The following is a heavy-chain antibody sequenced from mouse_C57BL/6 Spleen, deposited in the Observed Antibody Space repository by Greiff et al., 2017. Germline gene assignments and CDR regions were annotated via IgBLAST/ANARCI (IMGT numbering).Heavy chain of an antibody. CDR1: GYTFTSYW. Sequence: QVQLQQPGAELVKPGASVKLSCKASGYTFTSYWMHWVKQRPGQGLEWIGMIHPNSGSTNYNEKFKSKATLTVDKSSSTAYMQLSSLTSEDSAVYYCARGLLDYDYDCFDYWGQGTTLTVSS. J-gene: IGHJ2*01. V-gene: IGHV1-64*01. CDR2: IHPNSGST. D-gene: IGHD2-4*01. CDR3: ARGLLDYDYDCFDY.